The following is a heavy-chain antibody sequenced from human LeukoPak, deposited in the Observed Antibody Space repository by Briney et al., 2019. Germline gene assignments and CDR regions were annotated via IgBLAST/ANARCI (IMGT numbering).Heavy chain of an antibody. D-gene: IGHD3-10*01. Sequence: PSETLSLTCAVSGGSISSSNWWSWVRQPPGKGLEWIGEIYHSGSTNYNPSLKSRVTISVDTSKNQFSLKLSSVTAADTAVYYCARTRITMVRGGFDYWGQGTLVTVSS. CDR3: ARTRITMVRGGFDY. CDR1: GGSISSSNW. V-gene: IGHV4-4*02. J-gene: IGHJ4*02. CDR2: IYHSGST.